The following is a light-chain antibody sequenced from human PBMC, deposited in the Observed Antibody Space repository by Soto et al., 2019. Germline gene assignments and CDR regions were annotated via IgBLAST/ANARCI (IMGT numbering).Light chain of an antibody. J-gene: IGKJ1*01. CDR3: QQYTERPQT. Sequence: EIALTQSPATLPVSPGDRATLSCRASRYTGRTIAWYRQRSVQEPRLRIFDASIRFPTLPARFSGSVSGTEFTLTISGLQPEDFAVYFCQQYTERPQTYGQGT. CDR1: RYTGRT. V-gene: IGKV3-15*01. CDR2: DAS.